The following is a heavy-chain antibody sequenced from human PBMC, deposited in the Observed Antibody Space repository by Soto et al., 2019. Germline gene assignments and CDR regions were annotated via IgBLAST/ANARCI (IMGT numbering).Heavy chain of an antibody. V-gene: IGHV3-7*01. Sequence: PGGSLRLSCAASGFSFSTYLMSWVRQAPGKGLEWVANIKQGGNEKFYVDSVKGRFTISRDNDKKSLYLQMDSLRVEDTAVYYCVGALTYEVPYYYYGMDVWGQGTTVTAP. CDR1: GFSFSTYL. J-gene: IGHJ6*02. CDR3: VGALTYEVPYYYYGMDV. CDR2: IKQGGNEK. D-gene: IGHD3-16*01.